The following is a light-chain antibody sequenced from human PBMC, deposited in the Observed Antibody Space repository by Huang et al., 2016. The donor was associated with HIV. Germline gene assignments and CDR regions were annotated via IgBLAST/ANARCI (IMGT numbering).Light chain of an antibody. CDR3: MQTLQPAT. V-gene: IGKV2D-29*02. CDR1: QSLLHSDGKTY. Sequence: DIVLTQTPLSLSVTPGQPASISCKSSQSLLHSDGKTYLYWYLQKAGQSPQLLIDEVCNRFSGVPDRFSGSGSKINFTLTISRVEAEDVGVYYCMQTLQPATFGQGTKVEIK. CDR2: EVC. J-gene: IGKJ1*01.